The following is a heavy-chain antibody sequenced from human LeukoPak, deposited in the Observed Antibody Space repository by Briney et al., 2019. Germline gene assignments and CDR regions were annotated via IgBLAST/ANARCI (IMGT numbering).Heavy chain of an antibody. CDR3: ARDPGGSDDY. Sequence: GGSLRLSCSASGFTFSNYAIHWVRQAPGKGLESVSAISINGRGTYYADSVKGRFTISRDNSKNTLYLQMNSLRAEDTAVYYCARDPGGSDDYWGQGTLVTVSS. V-gene: IGHV3-64*04. D-gene: IGHD2-15*01. J-gene: IGHJ4*02. CDR2: ISINGRGT. CDR1: GFTFSNYA.